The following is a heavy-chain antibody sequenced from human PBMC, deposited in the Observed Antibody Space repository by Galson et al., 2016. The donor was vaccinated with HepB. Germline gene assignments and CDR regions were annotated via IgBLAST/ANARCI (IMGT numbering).Heavy chain of an antibody. Sequence: SLRLSCAASGFTVSTNYMSWVRQAPGKGLDWVSVIYGGGSTYHADSRFTISRDNSKNTVYLHMNSLRAVDTAIYYCARGTGLLDYWGQGTLVTVSS. D-gene: IGHD1-14*01. CDR3: ARGTGLLDY. CDR1: GFTVSTNY. CDR2: IYGGGST. J-gene: IGHJ4*02. V-gene: IGHV3-53*01.